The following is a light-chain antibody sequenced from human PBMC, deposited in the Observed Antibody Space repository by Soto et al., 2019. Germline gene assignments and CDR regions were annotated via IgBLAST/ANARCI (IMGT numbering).Light chain of an antibody. J-gene: IGLJ1*01. CDR2: ADD. CDR3: QLWDSTRDHHV. Sequence: VLTQPPSVSVAPGQTARITCGGNNIGSKSVHWYQQKPGQAPVLVVYADDDRPSGIPERISGSNSGNTATLTISRVEAGDEADYYCQLWDSTRDHHVFGSGTKLTVL. V-gene: IGLV3-21*02. CDR1: NIGSKS.